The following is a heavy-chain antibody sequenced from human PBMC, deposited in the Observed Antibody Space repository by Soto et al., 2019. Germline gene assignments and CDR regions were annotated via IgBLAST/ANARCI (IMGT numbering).Heavy chain of an antibody. V-gene: IGHV4-34*12. CDR3: ARPHYDSNTFYYFFDY. CDR2: IFHGGST. D-gene: IGHD3-22*01. J-gene: IGHJ4*02. Sequence: SETLSLTCAVYGGSFSGYFWSWIRQPPGKGLEWIGEIFHGGSTNYSPSLKSRVTISVDTSKSQFSLELSSVTAADTAVYYCARPHYDSNTFYYFFDYWGQGTLVTVYS. CDR1: GGSFSGYF.